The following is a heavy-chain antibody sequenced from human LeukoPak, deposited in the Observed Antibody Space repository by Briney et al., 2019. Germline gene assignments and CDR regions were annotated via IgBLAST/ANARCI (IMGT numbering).Heavy chain of an antibody. Sequence: ASVKVSCKASGYTFTSYGISWVRQAPGQGLEWMGWIIAYNGNTNYAQKLQGRVTMTTDTSTSTAYMELRSLRSDDTAVYYCARVPLGWFGEFDEYYFDYWGQGTLVTVSS. V-gene: IGHV1-18*01. CDR3: ARVPLGWFGEFDEYYFDY. J-gene: IGHJ4*02. CDR2: IIAYNGNT. D-gene: IGHD3-10*01. CDR1: GYTFTSYG.